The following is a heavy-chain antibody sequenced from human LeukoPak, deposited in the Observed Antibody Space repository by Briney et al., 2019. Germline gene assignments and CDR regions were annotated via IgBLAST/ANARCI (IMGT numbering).Heavy chain of an antibody. Sequence: ASVKVSCKASGYTFTGYFMHWVRQAPGQGLEWMGWINPNSGGTKYAQKFQGRVTMTRDTSISTAYMELSRLRSDDTAVYYCASSHHLTSGTYYALDYWGQGTLVTVSS. V-gene: IGHV1-2*02. CDR2: INPNSGGT. J-gene: IGHJ4*02. CDR3: ASSHHLTSGTYYALDY. D-gene: IGHD3-10*01. CDR1: GYTFTGYF.